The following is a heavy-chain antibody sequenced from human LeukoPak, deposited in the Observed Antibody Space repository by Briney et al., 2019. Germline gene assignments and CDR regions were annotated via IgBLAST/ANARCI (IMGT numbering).Heavy chain of an antibody. CDR2: IYSGGST. J-gene: IGHJ4*02. V-gene: IGHV3-53*01. CDR3: ARGSGGYANCFDY. CDR1: GFTVSSNY. D-gene: IGHD5-12*01. Sequence: GGSLRLSCAASGFTVSSNYMSWVRQAPGKGLEWVSVIYSGGSTYYADSVKGRFTISRDNSKNTLYLQMNSLRAEDTAVYYCARGSGGYANCFDYWGQGTLVTVSS.